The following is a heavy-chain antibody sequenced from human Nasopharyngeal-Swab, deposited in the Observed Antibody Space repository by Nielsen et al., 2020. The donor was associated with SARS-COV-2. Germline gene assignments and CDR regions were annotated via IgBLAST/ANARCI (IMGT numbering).Heavy chain of an antibody. CDR3: AREGDYYDSSGYFHYFDY. V-gene: IGHV3-11*04. Sequence: GGSLRLSCAAYGCSFSDDYMSWMRQAPGKGLEWVSYISSSGSTIYYADSVKGRFTISRDNAKNSLYLQMNSLRAEDTAVYYCAREGDYYDSSGYFHYFDYWGQGTLVTVSS. CDR2: ISSSGSTI. CDR1: GCSFSDDY. D-gene: IGHD3-22*01. J-gene: IGHJ4*02.